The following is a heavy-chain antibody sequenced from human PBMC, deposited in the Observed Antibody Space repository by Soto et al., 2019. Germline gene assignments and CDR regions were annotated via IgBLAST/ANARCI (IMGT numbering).Heavy chain of an antibody. CDR3: ACSLVVAGHNWFYP. V-gene: IGHV3-23*01. D-gene: IGHD6-19*01. CDR2: ISGSGVNT. Sequence: GGSLRLSCAASGFTFSSYGMSWVRQAPGKGLEWVAAISGSGVNTYYADSVKGRFTISRDNSKNTLFLQMNSLRAEDTAVYHCACSLVVAGHNWFYPWGQGTQVTVSS. J-gene: IGHJ5*02. CDR1: GFTFSSYG.